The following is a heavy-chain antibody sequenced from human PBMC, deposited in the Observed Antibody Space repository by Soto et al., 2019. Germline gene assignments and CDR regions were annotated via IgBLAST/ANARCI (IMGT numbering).Heavy chain of an antibody. CDR3: ARGTIFGVVITTRYYGMDV. Sequence: QVQLVQSGAEVKKPGSSVKVSCKASGGTFSSYAISWVRQAPGQVLEWMGGIIPIFGTANYAQKFQGRVTITADKSTSTGYMELSSLRSEDTAVYYCARGTIFGVVITTRYYGMDVWGQGTTVTVSS. CDR1: GGTFSSYA. J-gene: IGHJ6*02. V-gene: IGHV1-69*06. CDR2: IIPIFGTA. D-gene: IGHD3-3*01.